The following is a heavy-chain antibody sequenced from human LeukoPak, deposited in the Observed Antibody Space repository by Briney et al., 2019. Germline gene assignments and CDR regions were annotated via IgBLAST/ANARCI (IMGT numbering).Heavy chain of an antibody. CDR1: GFTFSYYG. D-gene: IGHD2-8*02. J-gene: IGHJ4*02. V-gene: IGHV3-48*01. CDR2: ISSSSSTI. Sequence: GGYLRLSCAASGFTFSYYGMTWVRQAPGKGLEWVSYISSSSSTIYYADSVKGRFTISIDNAKNSLYLQMDSLSAEDTALYYCARESLVVSLRKIDYWGQGTLVAVSS. CDR3: ARESLVVSLRKIDY.